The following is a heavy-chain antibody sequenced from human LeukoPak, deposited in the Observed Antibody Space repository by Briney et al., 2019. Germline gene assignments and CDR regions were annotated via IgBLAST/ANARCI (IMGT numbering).Heavy chain of an antibody. CDR3: AEDSPMVTTRAPYYYYYLDV. CDR2: IIPLLGTP. CDR1: GGTFTNYA. V-gene: IGHV1-69*13. Sequence: ASVKVSCKASGGTFTNYAISWVRQAPGQGLEWMGGIIPLLGTPNYAQKFQGRVTITADDSTSTAYMELTSLRSEDTAVYYCAEDSPMVTTRAPYYYYYLDVWGQGTTVTVSS. D-gene: IGHD4-17*01. J-gene: IGHJ6*02.